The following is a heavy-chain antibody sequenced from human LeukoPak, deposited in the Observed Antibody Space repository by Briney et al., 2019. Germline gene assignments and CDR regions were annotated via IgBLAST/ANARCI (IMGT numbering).Heavy chain of an antibody. CDR3: AREGYDILTGYYRAWRAFDI. CDR1: GYTFTSYA. D-gene: IGHD3-9*01. V-gene: IGHV1-3*01. Sequence: ASVKVSCKASGYTFTSYAMHWVRQAPGQRLEWMGWINAGNGNTKYSQKFQGRVTITRDTSASTAYMELSSLRSEDTAVYYCAREGYDILTGYYRAWRAFDIWGQGTMVTVSS. J-gene: IGHJ3*02. CDR2: INAGNGNT.